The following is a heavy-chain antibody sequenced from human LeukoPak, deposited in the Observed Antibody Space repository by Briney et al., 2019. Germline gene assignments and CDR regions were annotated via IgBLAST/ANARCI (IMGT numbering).Heavy chain of an antibody. CDR3: ARDCGSNCVYDY. V-gene: IGHV1-18*01. Sequence: ASVKVSCKASGYTFSNYGISWVRQAPGQGLEWMGWISAYDGNTNYAQKLQARVTLTTDTSTSTAYMELRSLRSDDTAVYYCARDCGSNCVYDYWGQGTLVTVSS. CDR2: ISAYDGNT. J-gene: IGHJ4*02. CDR1: GYTFSNYG. D-gene: IGHD1-26*01.